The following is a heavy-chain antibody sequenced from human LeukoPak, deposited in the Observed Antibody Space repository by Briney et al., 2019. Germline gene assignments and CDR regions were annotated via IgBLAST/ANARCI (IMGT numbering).Heavy chain of an antibody. D-gene: IGHD3-3*01. J-gene: IGHJ6*02. Sequence: ASVKLSCKASRYTFTTYDINWVRQAPGQGHELVGWMNPNNGGTVYAQRLQGRVTMTRDTSTGTLYMELNSLKSEDTAVYYCARGAIFGVTPRGYGMDVWGQGTTVTVSS. CDR2: MNPNNGGT. CDR1: RYTFTTYD. V-gene: IGHV1-8*01. CDR3: ARGAIFGVTPRGYGMDV.